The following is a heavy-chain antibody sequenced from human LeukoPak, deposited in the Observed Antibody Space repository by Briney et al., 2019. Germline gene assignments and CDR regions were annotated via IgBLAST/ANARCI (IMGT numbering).Heavy chain of an antibody. CDR3: ARRDAPANCTNGVCPYYFDY. J-gene: IGHJ4*02. CDR1: GGSFSGYY. D-gene: IGHD2-8*01. Sequence: SETLSLTCAVYGGSFSGYYWSWIRQPPGKGLGWIGEINHSGSTNYNPSLKSRVTISVDTSKNQFSLKLSSVTAADTAVYYCARRDAPANCTNGVCPYYFDYWGQGTLVTVSS. V-gene: IGHV4-34*01. CDR2: INHSGST.